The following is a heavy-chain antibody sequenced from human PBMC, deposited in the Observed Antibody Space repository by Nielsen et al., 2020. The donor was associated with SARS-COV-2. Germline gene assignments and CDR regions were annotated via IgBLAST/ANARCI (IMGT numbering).Heavy chain of an antibody. D-gene: IGHD6-6*01. V-gene: IGHV3-48*02. Sequence: GESLKISCRASGFSFSIYSMNWVRQAPGKGLERVSYITSTSNTIYYADSVKGRFTISRDNADNSLYLQMDSLRDEDTAVYYCARDSPSMAALRLYYFDYWGQGTLVAVSS. J-gene: IGHJ4*02. CDR1: GFSFSIYS. CDR2: ITSTSNTI. CDR3: ARDSPSMAALRLYYFDY.